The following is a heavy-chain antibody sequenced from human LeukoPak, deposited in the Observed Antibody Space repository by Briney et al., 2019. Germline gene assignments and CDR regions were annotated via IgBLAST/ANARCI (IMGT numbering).Heavy chain of an antibody. J-gene: IGHJ6*02. CDR3: ARENYDILTGYQYYYYGMDV. V-gene: IGHV3-33*08. CDR2: IWYDGSNK. CDR1: GFRFSTYW. Sequence: GGSLRLSCTASGFRFSTYWMSWVRQAPGKGLEWVAVIWYDGSNKYYADSVKGRFTISRDNSKNTLYLQMNSLRAEDTAVYYCARENYDILTGYQYYYYGMDVWGQGTTVTVSS. D-gene: IGHD3-9*01.